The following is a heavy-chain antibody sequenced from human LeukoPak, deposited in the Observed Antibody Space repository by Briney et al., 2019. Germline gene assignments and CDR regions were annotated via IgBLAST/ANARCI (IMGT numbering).Heavy chain of an antibody. J-gene: IGHJ4*02. CDR2: MSPNSGDT. CDR3: ARGPPNWGYDY. D-gene: IGHD7-27*01. CDR1: GYTFTSYD. V-gene: IGHV1-8*01. Sequence: ASVKVSCKASGYTFTSYDFNWVRQATGQRPEWMGWMSPNSGDTGYAQKFQDRVTMTRNTSISTAYMGLSSLRSDDTAVYYCARGPPNWGYDYWGPGTLVTVSS.